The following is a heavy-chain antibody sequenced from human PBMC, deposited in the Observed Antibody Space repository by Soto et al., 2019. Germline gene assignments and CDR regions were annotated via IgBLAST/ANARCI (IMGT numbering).Heavy chain of an antibody. CDR2: ISYDGSDK. CDR1: GFTFSSYA. V-gene: IGHV3-30-3*01. CDR3: ARSRVGISMRLVGFEI. J-gene: IGHJ3*02. D-gene: IGHD3-10*01. Sequence: QANLVESGGGVVQPGRSLRLSCVGSGFTFSSYAMHWVRQAPGKGLAWVAVISYDGSDKYYADSVKGRFTISRDKSKNTLYLQMNSPGTADTAVYYCARSRVGISMRLVGFEIWGQGTRVTVSS.